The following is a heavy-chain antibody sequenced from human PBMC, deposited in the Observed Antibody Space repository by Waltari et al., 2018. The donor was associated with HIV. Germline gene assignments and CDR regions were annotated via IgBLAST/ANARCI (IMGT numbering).Heavy chain of an antibody. Sequence: QVKLPESGPGLVTPSATLSLTCSVPGGSIRRYYWSWIRQPAGKGLEWIGRIHTSGSTNYNPSLKSRVTMSVDTSKKQFSLKLSSVTAADTAVYYCARDPIAAAGRNYYGMDVWGQGTTVTVSS. D-gene: IGHD6-13*01. J-gene: IGHJ6*02. V-gene: IGHV4-4*07. CDR3: ARDPIAAAGRNYYGMDV. CDR2: IHTSGST. CDR1: GGSIRRYY.